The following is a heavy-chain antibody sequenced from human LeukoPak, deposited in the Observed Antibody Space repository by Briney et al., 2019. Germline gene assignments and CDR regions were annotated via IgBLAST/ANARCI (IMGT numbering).Heavy chain of an antibody. CDR3: ARVVVGAYLGY. V-gene: IGHV1-46*01. D-gene: IGHD1-26*01. J-gene: IGHJ4*02. CDR2: INPSGGST. CDR1: EYTFTSYY. Sequence: GASVKVSCKASEYTFTSYYMHWVRQAPGQGLEWMGIINPSGGSTSYAQKFQGRVTMTRDTSTSTVYMELSSLRSEDTAVYYCARVVVGAYLGYWGQGTLVTVSS.